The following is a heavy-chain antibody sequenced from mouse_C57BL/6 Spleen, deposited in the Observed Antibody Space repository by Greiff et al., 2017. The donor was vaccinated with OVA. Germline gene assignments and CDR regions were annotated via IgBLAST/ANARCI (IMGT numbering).Heavy chain of an antibody. V-gene: IGHV1-12*01. CDR3: ARATTVVGREYYFDY. J-gene: IGHJ2*01. D-gene: IGHD1-1*01. CDR1: GYTFTSYN. Sequence: LQQSGAELVRPGASVKMSCKASGYTFTSYNMHWVKQTPRQGLEWIGAIYPGNGDTSYNQKFKGKATLTVDKSSSTAYMQLSSLTSEDSAVYFCARATTVVGREYYFDYWGQGTTLTVSS. CDR2: IYPGNGDT.